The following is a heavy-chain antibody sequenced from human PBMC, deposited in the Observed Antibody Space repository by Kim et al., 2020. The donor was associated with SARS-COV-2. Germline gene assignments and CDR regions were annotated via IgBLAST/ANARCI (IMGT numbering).Heavy chain of an antibody. CDR2: IYSGGST. Sequence: GGSLRLSCAASGFTVSSNYMSWVRQAPGKGLEWVSVIYSGGSTYYADSVKGRFTISRDNSKNTLYLQMNSLRAEDTAVYYCAKSSATFGGVIDDYYYFGMDVWGQGTTVTVSS. CDR1: GFTVSSNY. CDR3: AKSSATFGGVIDDYYYFGMDV. D-gene: IGHD3-16*02. V-gene: IGHV3-53*01. J-gene: IGHJ6*02.